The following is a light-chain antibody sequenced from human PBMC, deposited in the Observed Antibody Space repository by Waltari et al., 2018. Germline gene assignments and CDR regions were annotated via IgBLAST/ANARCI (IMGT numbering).Light chain of an antibody. CDR3: AAWDDSLNGRWV. Sequence: QSEMSQPPSVSGTPGQTVTIACSGRRPNVGSNIVNWYQQLPGTAPKLLIYRNDQRPSGVPDRFSGSKSGTSASLAISGLQSEDEADYYCAAWDDSLNGRWVFGAGTKLTVL. V-gene: IGLV1-44*01. CDR2: RND. CDR1: RPNVGSNI. J-gene: IGLJ2*01.